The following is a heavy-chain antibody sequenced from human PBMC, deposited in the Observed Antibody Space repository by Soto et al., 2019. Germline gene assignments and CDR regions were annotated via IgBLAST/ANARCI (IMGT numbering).Heavy chain of an antibody. CDR2: INHSGST. Sequence: SETLSLTCAVYGGSFSGYYWSWIRQPPGKGLEWIGEINHSGSTNYNPSLKSRVTISVDTSKNQFSLKLSSVTAADTAVYYCASNEIVVVPAAIGRFDPWGQGTLVTVSS. J-gene: IGHJ5*02. CDR1: GGSFSGYY. D-gene: IGHD2-2*01. V-gene: IGHV4-34*01. CDR3: ASNEIVVVPAAIGRFDP.